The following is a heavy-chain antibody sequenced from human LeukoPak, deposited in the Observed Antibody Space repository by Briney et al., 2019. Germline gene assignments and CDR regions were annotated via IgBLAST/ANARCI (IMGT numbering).Heavy chain of an antibody. Sequence: GASVKVSCKASGYTFTSYGISWVRQAPGQGLEWMGWISAYSGNTNYAQKLQGRVTMTTDTPTSTAYMELRSLRSDDTAVYYCARLKIPYIAVAGIYYYYGMDVWGQGTTVTVSS. V-gene: IGHV1-18*01. CDR3: ARLKIPYIAVAGIYYYYGMDV. J-gene: IGHJ6*02. D-gene: IGHD6-19*01. CDR1: GYTFTSYG. CDR2: ISAYSGNT.